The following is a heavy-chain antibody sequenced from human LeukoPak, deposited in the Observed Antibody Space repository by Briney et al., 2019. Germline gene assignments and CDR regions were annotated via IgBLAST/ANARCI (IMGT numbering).Heavy chain of an antibody. CDR2: ISAYNGNT. Sequence: GASVKVSCKASGYTFTSYGISWVRQTPGQGLEWMGWISAYNGNTNYAQKLQGRVTMTTDTSTSTAYMELRSLRSDDTAVYYCAREPPLDYGSGSSWFDPWGQGTLVTVSS. J-gene: IGHJ5*02. D-gene: IGHD3-10*01. CDR1: GYTFTSYG. CDR3: AREPPLDYGSGSSWFDP. V-gene: IGHV1-18*01.